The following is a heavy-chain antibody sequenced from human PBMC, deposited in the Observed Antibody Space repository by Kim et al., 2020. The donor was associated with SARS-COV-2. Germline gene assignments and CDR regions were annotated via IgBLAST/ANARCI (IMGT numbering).Heavy chain of an antibody. V-gene: IGHV4-59*13. D-gene: IGHD4-17*01. J-gene: IGHJ2*01. CDR2: IYYSGST. CDR1: GGSISSYY. Sequence: SETLSLTCTVSGGSISSYYWSWIRQPPGKGLEWIGYIYYSGSTNYNPSLKSRVTISVDTSKNQFSLKLSSVTAADTAVYYCARSTVVTPEYSWYFDLWGRGTLVTVSS. CDR3: ARSTVVTPEYSWYFDL.